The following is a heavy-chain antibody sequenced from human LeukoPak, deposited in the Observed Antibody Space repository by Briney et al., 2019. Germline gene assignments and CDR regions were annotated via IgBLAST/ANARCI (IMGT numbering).Heavy chain of an antibody. D-gene: IGHD3-16*01. Sequence: GGSLRLSCAASGFTFSSYEMNWVRQAPGKGLEWVSHISSSGSTIYYADSVKGRFTISRDNAKNSLYLQMNSLRAEDTAVYYCARGRLLGDYFDYWGQGTLVTVSS. CDR2: ISSSGSTI. CDR3: ARGRLLGDYFDY. CDR1: GFTFSSYE. J-gene: IGHJ4*02. V-gene: IGHV3-48*03.